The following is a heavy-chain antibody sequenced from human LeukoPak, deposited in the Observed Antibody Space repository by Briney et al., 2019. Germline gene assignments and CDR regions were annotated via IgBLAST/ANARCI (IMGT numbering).Heavy chain of an antibody. CDR1: GGTFSSYA. J-gene: IGHJ4*02. Sequence: ASVKVSCKASGGTFSSYAISWVRQAPGQGLEWMGGIIPIFGTANYAQKLQGRVTMTTDTSTSTAYMELRSLRSDDTAVYYCARGADKGFGELSQITPYYWGQGTLVTVSS. CDR2: IIPIFGTA. CDR3: ARGADKGFGELSQITPYY. V-gene: IGHV1-69*05. D-gene: IGHD3-10*01.